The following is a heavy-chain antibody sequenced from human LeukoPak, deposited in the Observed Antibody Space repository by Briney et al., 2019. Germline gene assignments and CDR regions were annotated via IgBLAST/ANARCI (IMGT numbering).Heavy chain of an antibody. CDR2: ISNDGGNK. V-gene: IGHV3-30*04. CDR3: ARDPMADFDY. Sequence: PGGSLRLSCAASGFTFSTYAMHWVRQAPGKGLEWVAVISNDGGNKIYADSVKGRFTISRDNSKNTLFLQTNSLRTEDTAVYYCARDPMADFDYWGQGTLVTVSS. J-gene: IGHJ4*02. CDR1: GFTFSTYA. D-gene: IGHD2-8*01.